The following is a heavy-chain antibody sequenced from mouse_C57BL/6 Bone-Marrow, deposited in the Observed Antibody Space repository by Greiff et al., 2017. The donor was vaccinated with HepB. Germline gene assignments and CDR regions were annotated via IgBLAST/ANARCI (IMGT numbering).Heavy chain of an antibody. CDR1: GYSITSGYY. CDR2: ISYDGSN. D-gene: IGHD1-1*01. J-gene: IGHJ2*01. Sequence: VQLQQSGPGLVKPSQSLSLTCSVTGYSITSGYYWNWIRQFPGNKLEWMGYISYDGSNNYNPSLKNRIPITRDTSKNQFFLKLNPVTTEDTATYYCARRVLYSHYFDYWGQGTTLTVSS. V-gene: IGHV3-6*01. CDR3: ARRVLYSHYFDY.